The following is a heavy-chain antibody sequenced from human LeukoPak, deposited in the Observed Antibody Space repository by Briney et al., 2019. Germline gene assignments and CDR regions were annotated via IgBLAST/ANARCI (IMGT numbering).Heavy chain of an antibody. J-gene: IGHJ2*01. V-gene: IGHV4-59*01. Sequence: SETLSLTCTVSGGSIRSDYWSWIRQPPGKGLEWIGYIKYSGTTKYNPSLKSRVTMSVDTSKNQFSLKLSSVTAADTAVYYCARTYGSSGVGYFDLWGRGTLVTVSS. CDR2: IKYSGTT. D-gene: IGHD6-13*01. CDR1: GGSIRSDY. CDR3: ARTYGSSGVGYFDL.